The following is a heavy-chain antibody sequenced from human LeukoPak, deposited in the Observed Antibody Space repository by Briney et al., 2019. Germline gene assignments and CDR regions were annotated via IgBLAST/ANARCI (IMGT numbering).Heavy chain of an antibody. J-gene: IGHJ4*02. CDR1: GFTFSSYA. CDR3: AKDLYSGSYYYFDY. V-gene: IGHV3-30-3*01. CDR2: IAYDGFNK. D-gene: IGHD1-26*01. Sequence: GRSLRLSCAASGFTFSSYAMYWVRQAPGKGLEWVAVIAYDGFNKYYADSVKGRFTISRDNSKNTLYLQMNSLRAEDTAVYYCAKDLYSGSYYYFDYWGQGTLVTVSS.